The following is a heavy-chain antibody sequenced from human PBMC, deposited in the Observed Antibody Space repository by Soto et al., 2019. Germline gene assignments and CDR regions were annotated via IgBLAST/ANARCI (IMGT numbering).Heavy chain of an antibody. Sequence: GGSLRLSCAASGFTFSSYGMNWVRQAPGKGLEWLSYIGSSSNTIYYADSGKGRFTMSRDNAKNSLHLQMNGLRGEDTAVYYCARAALYGYDYWGQGTLVTVSS. J-gene: IGHJ4*02. D-gene: IGHD4-17*01. CDR3: ARAALYGYDY. CDR1: GFTFSSYG. CDR2: IGSSSNTI. V-gene: IGHV3-48*01.